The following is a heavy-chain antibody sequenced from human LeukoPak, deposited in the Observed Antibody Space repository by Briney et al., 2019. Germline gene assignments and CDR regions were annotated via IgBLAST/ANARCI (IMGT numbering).Heavy chain of an antibody. CDR2: IYYSGST. V-gene: IGHV4-59*12. CDR1: GGSISSYY. Sequence: SETLSLTCTVSGGSISSYYWSWIRQPPGKGLEWIGYIYYSGSTNYNPSLKSRVTISVDTSKNQFSLKLSSVTAADTAVYYCARVGDQIRGRWFDPWGQGTLVTVSS. CDR3: ARVGDQIRGRWFDP. J-gene: IGHJ5*01. D-gene: IGHD3-10*01.